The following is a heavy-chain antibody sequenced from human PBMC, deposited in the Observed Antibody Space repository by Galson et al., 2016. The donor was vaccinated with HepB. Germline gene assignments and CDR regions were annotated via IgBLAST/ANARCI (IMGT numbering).Heavy chain of an antibody. CDR3: AKPLDYGDNFDN. CDR1: GFTFSTYA. Sequence: SLRLSCAASGFTFSTYAMNWVRQAPGKGLEWVSTISGSGSRTYYADSVKGRFTISRDNSKNTLYLQVNSLRAEDTAVYYCAKPLDYGDNFDNWGQGTLVTVSS. V-gene: IGHV3-23*01. CDR2: ISGSGSRT. J-gene: IGHJ4*02. D-gene: IGHD4-17*01.